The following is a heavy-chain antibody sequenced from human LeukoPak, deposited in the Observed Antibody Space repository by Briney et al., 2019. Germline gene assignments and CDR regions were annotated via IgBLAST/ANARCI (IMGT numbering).Heavy chain of an antibody. CDR1: GYTLTELS. V-gene: IGHV1-24*01. CDR2: FDPEDGET. D-gene: IGHD3-16*02. CDR3: ATGGNYDYVWGSYQPFDY. Sequence: GASVKVSCKVSGYTLTELSMHWVRQAPGKGLEWMGGFDPEDGETIYAQKFQGRVTMTEDTSTDTAYMELSSLRSEDTAVYYCATGGNYDYVWGSYQPFDYWGQGTLVTVSS. J-gene: IGHJ4*02.